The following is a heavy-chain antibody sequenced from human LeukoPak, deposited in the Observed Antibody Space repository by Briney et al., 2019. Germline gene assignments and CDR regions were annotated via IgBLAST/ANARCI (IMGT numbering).Heavy chain of an antibody. CDR3: ASVGRIAYYYDSLDP. D-gene: IGHD3-22*01. J-gene: IGHJ5*02. Sequence: ASVKVSCKASGYMFTNYDINWVRQATGQGLEWMGWMNPNSGNTGYAQKFQGRVTMTRNTSISTAYMELSSLRSEDTAVYYCASVGRIAYYYDSLDPWGQGTLVTVSS. CDR2: MNPNSGNT. CDR1: GYMFTNYD. V-gene: IGHV1-8*02.